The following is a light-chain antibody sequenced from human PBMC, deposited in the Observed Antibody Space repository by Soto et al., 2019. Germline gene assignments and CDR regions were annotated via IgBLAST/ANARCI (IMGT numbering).Light chain of an antibody. J-gene: IGLJ1*01. CDR2: EGS. Sequence: QSALTQPASVSGSPGQAITISCTGTSSDDGSYSLVSWYQQHPGKTPNLMIYEGSKRPSGVSNRFSGSKSGITASLTISGLQPEDEADYYCCSYAGSSTYVFRTGTKLTVL. CDR3: CSYAGSSTYV. CDR1: SSDDGSYSL. V-gene: IGLV2-23*01.